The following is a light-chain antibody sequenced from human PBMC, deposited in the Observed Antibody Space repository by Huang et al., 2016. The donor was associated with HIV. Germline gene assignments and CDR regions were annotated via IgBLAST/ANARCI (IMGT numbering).Light chain of an antibody. J-gene: IGKJ3*01. V-gene: IGKV3-15*01. CDR2: GAS. CDR1: QGIGNN. CDR3: QQYNDWPRIT. Sequence: EIVMTQSPATLSVSPGDRATLSCRASQGIGNNLAWYQQEPGHPPRLLIYGASTGATDIPARFSGSGAGTEFTLTSSSLQSEDAAIYLCQQYNDWPRITFGPGTKVDLK.